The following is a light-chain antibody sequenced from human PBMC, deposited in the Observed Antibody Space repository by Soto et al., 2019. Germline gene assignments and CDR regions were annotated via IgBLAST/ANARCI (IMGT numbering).Light chain of an antibody. CDR3: QQYGSSGT. J-gene: IGKJ1*01. V-gene: IGKV3-20*01. CDR1: QSVSSSY. CDR2: GAS. Sequence: EIVLTQSPGTLSLSPGERATLSCRASQSVSSSYLAWYQQKPGQAPRLLIYGASSRATGIPDRFSGSGSGTDFTLTISRLEPEDFAVYYCQQYGSSGTVGQGTKVDNK.